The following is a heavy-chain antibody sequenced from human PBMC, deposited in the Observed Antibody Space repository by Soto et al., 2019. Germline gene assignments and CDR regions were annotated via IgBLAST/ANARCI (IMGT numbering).Heavy chain of an antibody. CDR2: IRVFSGRK. V-gene: IGHV1-18*01. CDR1: GFNFFNYG. D-gene: IGHD1-26*01. Sequence: QVQLVQSGAEVKKPGASVKVSCKTSGFNFFNYGYTWVRQAPGQGLEWLGCIRVFSGRKDFAPKFQGRVTLTADTSTSTAYMELGSLTSDDTAVYYCARTSSTANFEGWGQGTLVTVSS. CDR3: ARTSSTANFEG. J-gene: IGHJ4*02.